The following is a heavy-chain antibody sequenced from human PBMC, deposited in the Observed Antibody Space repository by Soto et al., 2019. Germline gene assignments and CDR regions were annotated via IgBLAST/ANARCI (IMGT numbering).Heavy chain of an antibody. D-gene: IGHD6-13*01. Sequence: QVQLVQSGAEVKKPGASVKLSCRTSGYTFTHYYIHWVRQAPGQGLEWLGIINPASGSTNYAQDFQGRVTVTMDTSTTTVYMDLSGLRAEDTAIFYCARDLAAGDNWGQGTLVTVSS. CDR1: GYTFTHYY. V-gene: IGHV1-46*01. J-gene: IGHJ4*02. CDR2: INPASGST. CDR3: ARDLAAGDN.